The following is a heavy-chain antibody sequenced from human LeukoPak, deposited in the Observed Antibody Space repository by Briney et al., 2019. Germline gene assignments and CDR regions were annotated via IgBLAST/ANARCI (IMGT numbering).Heavy chain of an antibody. Sequence: SETLSHTCAVYGGSFSGYYWSWIRQPPGKGLEWIGEINHSGSTNYNPSLKSRVTISVDTSKNQFSLKLSSVTAADTAVYYCARGTLLWGQGTLVTVSS. CDR1: GGSFSGYY. CDR2: INHSGST. CDR3: ARGTLL. J-gene: IGHJ4*02. V-gene: IGHV4-34*01.